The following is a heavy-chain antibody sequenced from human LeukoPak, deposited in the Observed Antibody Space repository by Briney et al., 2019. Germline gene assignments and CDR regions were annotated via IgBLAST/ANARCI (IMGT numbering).Heavy chain of an antibody. Sequence: GGSLRLSCAASGFTLSTYAMTWVRQGPGKGLEWVSTTSDNGANTYYTDSVRGRFTISRDNSKNTLYLQLNSLRAEDTAVYYCAKDRGYGSGREFDYWGQGTLVTVSS. CDR1: GFTLSTYA. V-gene: IGHV3-23*01. CDR3: AKDRGYGSGREFDY. J-gene: IGHJ4*02. D-gene: IGHD3-10*01. CDR2: TSDNGANT.